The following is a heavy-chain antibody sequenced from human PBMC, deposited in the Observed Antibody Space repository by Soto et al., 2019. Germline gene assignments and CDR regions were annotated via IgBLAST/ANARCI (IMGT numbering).Heavy chain of an antibody. V-gene: IGHV3-21*01. J-gene: IGHJ5*02. CDR2: ISSSSSYI. CDR3: ARDPYYYDSSGPGKFDP. D-gene: IGHD3-22*01. CDR1: GFTFSSYS. Sequence: GGSLRVSCAASGFTFSSYSRNWVRQAPGKGLEWVSSISSSSSYIYYADSVKGRFTISRDNAKNSLYLQMNSLRAEDTAVYYCARDPYYYDSSGPGKFDPWGQGTLVTVSS.